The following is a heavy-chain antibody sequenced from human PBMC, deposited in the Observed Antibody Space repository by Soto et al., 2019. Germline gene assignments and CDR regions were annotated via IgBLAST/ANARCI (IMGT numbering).Heavy chain of an antibody. J-gene: IGHJ6*02. D-gene: IGHD4-4*01. Sequence: VGSLRLSCAASGFTFSSYAMHWVRQAPGKGLEWVAVMSYDGSNKYYADSVKGRFTISRDNSKNTLYLQMNSLRAEDTAVYYCARDTVTTSYYYYGMDVWGQGTTVTVSS. CDR3: ARDTVTTSYYYYGMDV. V-gene: IGHV3-30-3*01. CDR1: GFTFSSYA. CDR2: MSYDGSNK.